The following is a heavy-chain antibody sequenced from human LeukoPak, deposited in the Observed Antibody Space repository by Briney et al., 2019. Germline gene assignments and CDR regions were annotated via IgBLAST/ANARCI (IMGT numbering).Heavy chain of an antibody. D-gene: IGHD2-15*01. CDR3: ARGGPCSGGSCYPWAYGMDV. J-gene: IGHJ6*02. CDR2: ISSSSSTI. Sequence: GGSLRLSCAASGFTFSSYSMNWVRQAPGKGLEWVSYISSSSSTIYYADSVKGRFIISRDNAKNSLYLQMNSLRAEDTAVYYCARGGPCSGGSCYPWAYGMDVWGQGTTVTVSS. CDR1: GFTFSSYS. V-gene: IGHV3-48*04.